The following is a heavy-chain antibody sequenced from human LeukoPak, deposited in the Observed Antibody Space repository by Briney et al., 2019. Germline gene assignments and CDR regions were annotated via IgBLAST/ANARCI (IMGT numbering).Heavy chain of an antibody. V-gene: IGHV3-23*01. CDR1: RFTFRSYA. CDR2: ISGSGGTT. J-gene: IGHJ5*02. Sequence: GGSLRLSCAASRFTFRSYAMSWVRQAPGKGLEWVSAISGSGGTTYYADSVKGRFSISRDNSKNTLYLQMNSLRAEDTAAYYCAKDSYYDSSGYYWGQWFDPWGQGTLVTVSS. CDR3: AKDSYYDSSGYYWGQWFDP. D-gene: IGHD3-22*01.